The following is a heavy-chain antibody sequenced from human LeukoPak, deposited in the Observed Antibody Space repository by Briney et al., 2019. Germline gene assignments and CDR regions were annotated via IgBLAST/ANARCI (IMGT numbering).Heavy chain of an antibody. V-gene: IGHV3-30*02. J-gene: IGHJ4*02. CDR3: AKAATVMVTTSHFDS. CDR2: LRYDGSNQ. D-gene: IGHD5-18*01. CDR1: GFTFSYYG. Sequence: PGGSLRLSCAASGFTFSYYGMNWVRQAPGKGLEWVAFLRYDGSNQYYADSVKGRFTISRDNSKNTLYLQVSSLRAEDTAVYYCAKAATVMVTTSHFDSWGQGTLVTVSS.